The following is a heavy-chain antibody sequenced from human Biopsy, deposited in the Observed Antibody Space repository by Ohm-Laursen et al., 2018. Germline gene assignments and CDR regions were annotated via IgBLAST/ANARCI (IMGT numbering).Heavy chain of an antibody. Sequence: SETLSLTCTVSGGSISSSTTYYWGWIRQPPGKGLEYIGSIYHTGRTYYNPSLKSRVTMSIDTSKNHFSLDLSSVTAADTAVYFCARHRWDTVMVRQPSHFDAWGQGALVTVSS. J-gene: IGHJ4*02. CDR1: GGSISSSTTYY. CDR2: IYHTGRT. V-gene: IGHV4-39*01. D-gene: IGHD5-18*01. CDR3: ARHRWDTVMVRQPSHFDA.